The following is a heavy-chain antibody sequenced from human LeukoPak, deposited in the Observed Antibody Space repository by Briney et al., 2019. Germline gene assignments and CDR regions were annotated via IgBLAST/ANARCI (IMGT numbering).Heavy chain of an antibody. CDR3: ARGPRNTALYYYYMDV. CDR2: INSDGSST. V-gene: IGHV3-74*01. J-gene: IGHJ6*03. Sequence: HPGGSLRLSCAASGFTLSSYWMHWVRQAPGKGLVWVSRINSDGSSTSYADSVKGRFTISRDNAKNTLYLQMNSLRAEDTAVYYCARGPRNTALYYYYMDVWGKGTTVTVSS. CDR1: GFTLSSYW. D-gene: IGHD5-18*01.